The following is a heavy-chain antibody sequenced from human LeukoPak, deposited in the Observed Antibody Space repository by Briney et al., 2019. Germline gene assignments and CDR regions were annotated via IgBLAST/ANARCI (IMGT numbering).Heavy chain of an antibody. CDR2: ISYDGSNK. CDR1: GFTFSSYA. J-gene: IGHJ4*02. CDR3: ARAYGSGSYGYFDY. V-gene: IGHV3-30*04. D-gene: IGHD3-10*01. Sequence: PGGSLRLSCAASGFTFSSYAMHWVRQAPGKGLEWVAVISYDGSNKYYADSVEGRFTISRDNSKNTLYLQMNSLRAEDTAVYYCARAYGSGSYGYFDYWGQGTLVTVSS.